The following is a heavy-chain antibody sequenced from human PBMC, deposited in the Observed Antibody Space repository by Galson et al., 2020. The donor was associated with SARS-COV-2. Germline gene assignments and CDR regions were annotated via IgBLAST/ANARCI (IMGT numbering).Heavy chain of an antibody. D-gene: IGHD6-19*01. J-gene: IGHJ5*02. V-gene: IGHV3-21*06. CDR1: GFTFSYYS. Sequence: NSGGSLRLSCAASGFTFSYYSMNWVRQAPGKGLEWVSAISSGSRDIYYADSVKGRFTISRDNAKNSVYLQMNSLRAEDTAVYYCVRDFASVAAWGQGTLVTVSS. CDR3: VRDFASVAA. CDR2: ISSGSRDI.